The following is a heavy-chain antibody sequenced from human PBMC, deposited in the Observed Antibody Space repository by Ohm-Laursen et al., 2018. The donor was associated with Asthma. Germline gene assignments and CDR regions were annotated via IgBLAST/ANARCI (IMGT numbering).Heavy chain of an antibody. CDR3: ANGYYDAGYFDY. V-gene: IGHV3-30-3*01. CDR2: ISYDGSNK. D-gene: IGHD3-22*01. CDR1: GFTFSSYA. J-gene: IGHJ4*02. Sequence: SLRLSCAASGFTFSSYAMHWVRQAPGKGLEWVAVISYDGSNKYYADSVKGRFTISRDNSKNTLYLQMNSLRAEDTAVYYCANGYYDAGYFDYWGQGTLVTVSS.